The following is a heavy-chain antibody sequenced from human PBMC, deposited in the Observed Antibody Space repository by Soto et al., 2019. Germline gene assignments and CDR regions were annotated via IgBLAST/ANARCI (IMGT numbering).Heavy chain of an antibody. CDR1: GFTFSDYY. CDR3: ARAVDTAMGRTFDP. V-gene: IGHV3-11*06. CDR2: IRSSSSHT. Sequence: QVQLVESGGGLVKPGGSLRLSCAASGFTFSDYYMSWIRQAPGKGLEWVSYIRSSSSHTNYADSVKGRFTISTDNAKNSLYLQMNGLRAEDTAVYYCARAVDTAMGRTFDPWGQGTLVTVSS. D-gene: IGHD5-18*01. J-gene: IGHJ5*02.